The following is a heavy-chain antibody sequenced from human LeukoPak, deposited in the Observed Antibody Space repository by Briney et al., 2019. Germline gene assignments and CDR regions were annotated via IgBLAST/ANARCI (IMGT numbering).Heavy chain of an antibody. CDR1: GGSISSYY. V-gene: IGHV4-59*08. CDR2: IYYSGST. CDR3: ARQYRLSSSDPYYYGMDV. J-gene: IGHJ6*02. Sequence: PSETLSLTCTVSGGSISSYYWSWIRQPPGKGLEWIGYIYYSGSTNYNPSLKSRVTISVDTSKNQLSLKLSPVTAADTAVYYCARQYRLSSSDPYYYGMDVWGQGTTVTVSS. D-gene: IGHD6-6*01.